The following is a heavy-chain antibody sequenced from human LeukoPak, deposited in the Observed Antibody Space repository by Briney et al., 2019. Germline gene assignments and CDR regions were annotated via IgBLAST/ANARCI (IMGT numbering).Heavy chain of an antibody. J-gene: IGHJ4*02. D-gene: IGHD6-13*01. CDR2: SGTVGDT. CDR1: GFSFSSSA. V-gene: IGHV3-23*01. Sequence: GGSLRLSCAASGFSFSSSAMNWVRQAPGKGLEWVSASGTVGDTYYADSVKGRFTISRDISKNTLYLQMTSLRAEDTAVYYCAKKTPGTHPFDYWGQGTLVTVSS. CDR3: AKKTPGTHPFDY.